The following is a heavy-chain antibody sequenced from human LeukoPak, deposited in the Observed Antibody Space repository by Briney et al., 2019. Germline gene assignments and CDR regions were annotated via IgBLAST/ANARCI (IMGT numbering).Heavy chain of an antibody. CDR2: INPSGGST. CDR3: ARSMLSKYSSGWYFQN. CDR1: GYTFTSYY. J-gene: IGHJ4*02. Sequence: GASVKVSCKASGYTFTSYYMHWVRQAPGQGLEWMGIINPSGGSTSYAQKFQGRVTITADKSTSTAYMELSSLRSEDTAVYYCARSMLSKYSSGWYFQNWGQGTLVTVSS. V-gene: IGHV1-46*01. D-gene: IGHD6-19*01.